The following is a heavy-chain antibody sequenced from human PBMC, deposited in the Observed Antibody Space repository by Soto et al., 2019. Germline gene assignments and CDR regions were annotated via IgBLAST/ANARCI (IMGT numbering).Heavy chain of an antibody. CDR3: ARDWAVVPAAIRALVHYYYGMDV. D-gene: IGHD2-2*02. CDR2: INHRGST. Sequence: SETLSLTCVVSGGSFNDYYWSWIRQSPGKGLEWIGEINHRGSTIYNPSLKSRVTISVDTSKTQFSLELSSLRSEDTAVYYCARDWAVVPAAIRALVHYYYGMDVWGQGTTVTVSS. CDR1: GGSFNDYY. V-gene: IGHV4-34*01. J-gene: IGHJ6*02.